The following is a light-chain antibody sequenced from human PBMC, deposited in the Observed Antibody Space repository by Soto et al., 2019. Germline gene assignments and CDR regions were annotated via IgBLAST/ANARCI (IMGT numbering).Light chain of an antibody. J-gene: IGKJ2*01. V-gene: IGKV2-30*01. CDR2: KVS. Sequence: DVVMTQSPLSLSVTVGQPASISCSSTQSLEYSDGRTFLNWFQQRPGQSPRRLLYKVSNRDSGVPDRFSGSGSGTNFTLKISRVEAEDVGVYFCMQGRYWATFGQGTKLEIK. CDR1: QSLEYSDGRTF. CDR3: MQGRYWAT.